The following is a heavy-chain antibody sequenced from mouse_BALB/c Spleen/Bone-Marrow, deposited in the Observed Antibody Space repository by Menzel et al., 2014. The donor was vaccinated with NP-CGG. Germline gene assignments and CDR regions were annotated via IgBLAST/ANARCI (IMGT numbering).Heavy chain of an antibody. J-gene: IGHJ1*01. CDR1: GFNIKDTY. D-gene: IGHD2-3*01. Sequence: VQLQQSGAELVKPGASVKLSCTASGFNIKDTYMHWVKQRPEQGLEWIGRIDPANGNTKYDPKFQGKATLTVDRSSSTAYMQLDSLTSEDSAVYYCAMGVRLYWYFDVWGAGTTVTVSS. V-gene: IGHV14-3*02. CDR2: IDPANGNT. CDR3: AMGVRLYWYFDV.